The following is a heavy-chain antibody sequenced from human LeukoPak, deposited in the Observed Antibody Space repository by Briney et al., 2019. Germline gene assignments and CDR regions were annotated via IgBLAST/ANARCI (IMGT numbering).Heavy chain of an antibody. V-gene: IGHV3-33*01. CDR2: IWYDGSNK. J-gene: IGHJ4*02. D-gene: IGHD3-10*01. CDR1: GFTFSSYG. Sequence: GRSLRLSCAASGFTFSSYGMHWVRQAPGKGLEWVAVIWYDGSNKYYADSVKGRFTISRDNSKNTLYLQMNGLRAGDTAVYYCARDGSGSFDYWGQGTLVTVSS. CDR3: ARDGSGSFDY.